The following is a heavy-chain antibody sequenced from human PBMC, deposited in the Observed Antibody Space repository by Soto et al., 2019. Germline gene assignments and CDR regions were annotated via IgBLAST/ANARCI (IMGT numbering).Heavy chain of an antibody. D-gene: IGHD4-4*01. J-gene: IGHJ4*02. CDR1: GFTFRFYD. V-gene: IGHV3-30*18. Sequence: GVSQIFSCAASGFTFRFYDMHWVRQAPGKGLEWVAIISRYVNNKYYGDSVKVRFTISRDNSKNTLYLQMNSLRGEDTAVYYCAKDAYTPIRTTAHDSGGLDHWGRGTLVTVSS. CDR2: ISRYVNNK. CDR3: AKDAYTPIRTTAHDSGGLDH.